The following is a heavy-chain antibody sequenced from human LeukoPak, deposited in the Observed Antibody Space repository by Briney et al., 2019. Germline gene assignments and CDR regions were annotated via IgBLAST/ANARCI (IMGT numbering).Heavy chain of an antibody. CDR1: GGSINNYY. Sequence: TSETLSLTCAVSGGSINNYYWSWIRQPPGKGLEWIGYIYDSGSTNYNPSLKSRVTTSLDTSKNQVSLELSSVTAADAAVYFCARGPYSYDSSGAFDIWGQGTMVTVSS. V-gene: IGHV4-59*01. J-gene: IGHJ3*02. CDR3: ARGPYSYDSSGAFDI. D-gene: IGHD3-22*01. CDR2: IYDSGST.